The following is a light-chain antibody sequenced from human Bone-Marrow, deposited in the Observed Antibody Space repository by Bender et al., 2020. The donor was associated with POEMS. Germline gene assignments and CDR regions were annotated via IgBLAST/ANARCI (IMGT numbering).Light chain of an antibody. CDR3: CSYAGSNSVV. CDR1: SSGVGSYNP. CDR2: EGS. V-gene: IGLV2-23*01. J-gene: IGLJ2*01. Sequence: QSALTQPASVAGSPGQSITISCTGISSGVGSYNPVSWYQQHPGKAPKVMIFEGSQGPSGVSNRFSGSKSGNTASLTISGLQAEDEADYYCCSYAGSNSVVFGGGTKLTVL.